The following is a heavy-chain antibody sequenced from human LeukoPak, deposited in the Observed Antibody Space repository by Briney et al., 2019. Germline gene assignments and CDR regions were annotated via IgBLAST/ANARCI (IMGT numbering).Heavy chain of an antibody. D-gene: IGHD3-22*01. J-gene: IGHJ4*02. Sequence: APVKVSCKASGYTFTSYGISWVRQAPGQGLEWMGWISAYNGNTNYAQKLQGRLTMTTDTSTSTAYMELRSLRSDDTAVYYCARESDYYDSSGHYDYWGQGTLVTVSS. CDR2: ISAYNGNT. CDR1: GYTFTSYG. V-gene: IGHV1-18*01. CDR3: ARESDYYDSSGHYDY.